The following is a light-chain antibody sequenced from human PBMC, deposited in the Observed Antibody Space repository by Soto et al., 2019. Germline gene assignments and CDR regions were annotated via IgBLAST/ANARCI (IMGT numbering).Light chain of an antibody. J-gene: IGLJ2*01. Sequence: QSVLTQPPSASGTPGQRVTISCSGSSSNIGSNTVNWYQQLPGTAPKLVIYSNNQRPSGVPDRFSGSKSGTSASLAISGLQSEDDADYYCVAWDDSLNAYVVFGGGTNVTVL. CDR2: SNN. CDR3: VAWDDSLNAYVV. CDR1: SSNIGSNT. V-gene: IGLV1-44*01.